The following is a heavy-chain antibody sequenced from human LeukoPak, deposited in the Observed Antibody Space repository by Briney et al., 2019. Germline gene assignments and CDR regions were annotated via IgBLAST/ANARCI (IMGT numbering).Heavy chain of an antibody. CDR3: AREDRRFGELPDY. V-gene: IGHV1-69*13. CDR2: IIPIFGTA. Sequence: ASVKVSCKASVGTFISYAISWVRQAPGQGLEWMGGIIPIFGTANYAQKFQGRATITADESTSTAYMELSSLRSEDTAVYYCAREDRRFGELPDYWGQGTLVTVSS. J-gene: IGHJ4*02. D-gene: IGHD3-10*01. CDR1: VGTFISYA.